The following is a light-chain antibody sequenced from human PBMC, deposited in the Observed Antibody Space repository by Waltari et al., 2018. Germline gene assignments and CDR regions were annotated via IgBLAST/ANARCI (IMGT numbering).Light chain of an antibody. V-gene: IGKV3-11*01. CDR3: QQRYNWPPVT. J-gene: IGKJ4*01. Sequence: EIVLTQSPGTLSLSPGARANLPCRASQSVRNYLAWYQQKPGQAPRLLIYDASNRATGIPARFSGSGSGTDFTLTISSLEPEDFAVYYCQQRYNWPPVTFGGGTKVEIK. CDR1: QSVRNY. CDR2: DAS.